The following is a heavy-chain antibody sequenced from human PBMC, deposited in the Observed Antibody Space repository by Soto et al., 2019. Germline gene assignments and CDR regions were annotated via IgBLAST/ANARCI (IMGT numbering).Heavy chain of an antibody. CDR3: AKLTPTTTSRWLDP. D-gene: IGHD4-17*01. CDR1: GFTLSSFGSYA. V-gene: IGHV3-23*01. Sequence: GGSLRLSCAASGFTLSSFGSYAMIWVRQPPGKGLEWVSTISGNGVVTYYADSVKGRFTISRDNSKNTLSLQMSSLRAEDTAIYYCAKLTPTTTSRWLDPWGQGTLVTVSS. J-gene: IGHJ5*02. CDR2: ISGNGVVT.